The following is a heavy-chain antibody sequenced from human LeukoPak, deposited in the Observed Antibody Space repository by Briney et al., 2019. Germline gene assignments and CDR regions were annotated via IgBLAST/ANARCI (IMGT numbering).Heavy chain of an antibody. CDR3: ARDVGATPGYFDY. CDR2: IYHSGSS. V-gene: IGHV4-38-2*02. J-gene: IGHJ4*02. Sequence: PSETLSLTCTVSDYSISSGYYWGWIRPPPGKGLEWIGSIYHSGSSRYNPSLKSRVTISVDTSKNQFSLKLSSVTAADTAVYYCARDVGATPGYFDYWGQGTLVTVSS. CDR1: DYSISSGYY. D-gene: IGHD1-26*01.